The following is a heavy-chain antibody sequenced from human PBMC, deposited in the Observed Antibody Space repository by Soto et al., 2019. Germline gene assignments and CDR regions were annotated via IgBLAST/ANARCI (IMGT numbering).Heavy chain of an antibody. Sequence: ASVKVSCKASGYTFTSYGISWVRQAPGQGLEWIGWINPNSGGTNYAQKFQGWVTMTRDTSISTACMELSRLRSDDTAVYYCARGGPAYYDFWSGYYTPFDYWGQGTLVTVSS. D-gene: IGHD3-3*01. CDR2: INPNSGGT. CDR3: ARGGPAYYDFWSGYYTPFDY. V-gene: IGHV1-2*04. J-gene: IGHJ4*02. CDR1: GYTFTSYG.